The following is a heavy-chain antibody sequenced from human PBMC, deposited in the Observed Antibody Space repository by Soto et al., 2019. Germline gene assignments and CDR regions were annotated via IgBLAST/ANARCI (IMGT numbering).Heavy chain of an antibody. J-gene: IGHJ4*02. CDR3: ASWGGPHLKQLAPHY. CDR1: GGTFSSYA. CDR2: IIPIFGTA. V-gene: IGHV1-69*13. D-gene: IGHD6-6*01. Sequence: ASVKVSCKASGGTFSSYAISWVRQAPGQGLEWMGGIIPIFGTANYAQKFQGRVTITADESTSTAYMELSSLRSEDTAVYYCASWGGPHLKQLAPHYWGQGTLVTVSS.